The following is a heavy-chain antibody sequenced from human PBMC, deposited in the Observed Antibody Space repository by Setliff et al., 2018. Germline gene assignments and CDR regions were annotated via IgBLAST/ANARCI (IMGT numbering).Heavy chain of an antibody. CDR1: EYTFTNYW. CDR3: ARALASAGTVFCDY. Sequence: GESLKISCQASEYTFTNYWIGWVRQMPGKRLEWMGVVYCGDADTRYSPSFQGQVTMSADKSIRSAYLQWSSQKASDTAMYYCARALASAGTVFCDYWVQGTMVTVSS. D-gene: IGHD6-13*01. CDR2: VYCGDADT. J-gene: IGHJ4*02. V-gene: IGHV5-51*01.